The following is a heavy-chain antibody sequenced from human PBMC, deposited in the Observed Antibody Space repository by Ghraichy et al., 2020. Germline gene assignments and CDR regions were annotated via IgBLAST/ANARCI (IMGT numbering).Heavy chain of an antibody. D-gene: IGHD5-24*01. CDR3: ARVIGDGYNPYNWFDP. CDR2: IIPIFGTA. V-gene: IGHV1-69*01. J-gene: IGHJ5*02. Sequence: VKVSCKASGGTFSSYAISWVRQAPGQGLEWMGGIIPIFGTANYAQKFQGRVTITADESTSTAYMELSSLRSEDTAVYYCARVIGDGYNPYNWFDPWGQGTLVTISS. CDR1: GGTFSSYA.